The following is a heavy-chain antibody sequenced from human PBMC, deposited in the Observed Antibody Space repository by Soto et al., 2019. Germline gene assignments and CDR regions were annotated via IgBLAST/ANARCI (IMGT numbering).Heavy chain of an antibody. CDR3: ARGHTTFGFYYYGLDV. V-gene: IGHV4-31*03. CDR1: GGSISSDRYF. Sequence: QVQLQESGPGLVKPSQTLSLSCSVSGGSISSDRYFWSWVRQHPGKGLEWIAYIFNSGSTYFNPSLRSRVRISVDMSKSQLSLNLSSVTAADTAVYYCARGHTTFGFYYYGLDVWGQGATVIVSS. J-gene: IGHJ6*02. CDR2: IFNSGST. D-gene: IGHD3-10*01.